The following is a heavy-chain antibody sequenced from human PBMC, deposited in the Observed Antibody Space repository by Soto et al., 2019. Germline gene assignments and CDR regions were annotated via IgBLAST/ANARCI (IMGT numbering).Heavy chain of an antibody. J-gene: IGHJ5*02. CDR1: GFTFSNYE. CDR3: ARDLGYYYDSSGYYGTRDPYNWFDP. V-gene: IGHV3-64*01. CDR2: ISNNGAHT. Sequence: PGGSLRLSCAASGFTFSNYEMHWVRQAPGKGLEYVSGISNNGAHTDYAKSVKGRFTISRDNSENTLYLQMGSLRAEDTAVYYCARDLGYYYDSSGYYGTRDPYNWFDPWGQGTLVTAPQ. D-gene: IGHD3-22*01.